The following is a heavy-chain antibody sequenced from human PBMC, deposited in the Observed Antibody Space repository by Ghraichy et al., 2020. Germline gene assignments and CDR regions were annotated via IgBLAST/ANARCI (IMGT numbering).Heavy chain of an antibody. CDR1: GGPFRGYY. CDR2: INHSGST. Sequence: LSLTCAVYGGPFRGYYWNWIRQSPGKGLEWIGEINHSGSTNYNPSLQSRVTISVDTSKNQFSLKLSTVTAADTAVYYCATAGGPINWFDHWGQGTLVTVSS. J-gene: IGHJ5*02. D-gene: IGHD1-26*01. CDR3: ATAGGPINWFDH. V-gene: IGHV4-34*01.